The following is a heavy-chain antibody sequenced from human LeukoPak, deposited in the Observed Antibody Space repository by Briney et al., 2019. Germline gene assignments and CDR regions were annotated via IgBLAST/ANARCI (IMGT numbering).Heavy chain of an antibody. CDR3: AGPIVGATDDAFDI. J-gene: IGHJ3*02. CDR1: GYTFTGYY. CDR2: INPNSGGT. Sequence: ASVKVSCKASGYTFTGYYMHWVRQAPGQGLEWTGWINPNSGGTNYAQKFQGRVTMTRDTSISTAYMELSRLRSDDTAVYYCAGPIVGATDDAFDIWGQGTMVTVSS. V-gene: IGHV1-2*02. D-gene: IGHD1-26*01.